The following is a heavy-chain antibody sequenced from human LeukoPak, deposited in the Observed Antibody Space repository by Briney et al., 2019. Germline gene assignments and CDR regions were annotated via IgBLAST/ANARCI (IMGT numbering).Heavy chain of an antibody. Sequence: GGSLRLSCAASGFTFSSYWMHWVGQAPGKGLVWVSRINSDGSSTSYADSVKGRFTISRDNAKNTLYLQMNSLRAEDTAVYYCAREAYDSSGYYPNYFDYWGQGTLVTVSS. CDR1: GFTFSSYW. V-gene: IGHV3-74*01. J-gene: IGHJ4*02. D-gene: IGHD3-22*01. CDR3: AREAYDSSGYYPNYFDY. CDR2: INSDGSST.